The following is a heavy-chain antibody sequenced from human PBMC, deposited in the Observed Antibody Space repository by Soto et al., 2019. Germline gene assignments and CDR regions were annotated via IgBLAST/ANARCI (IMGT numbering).Heavy chain of an antibody. V-gene: IGHV3-30-3*01. CDR2: ISYDGSNK. CDR1: GFTFSSYA. Sequence: QVQLVESGGGVVQPGRSLRLSCAASGFTFSSYAMHWVRQAPGKGLEWVAVISYDGSNKYYADSVKGRFTISRDNSKNTLYLQMNSLRAEDTAVYYCARDLRGSGWYDYWGQGPLVTVSS. D-gene: IGHD6-19*01. CDR3: ARDLRGSGWYDY. J-gene: IGHJ4*02.